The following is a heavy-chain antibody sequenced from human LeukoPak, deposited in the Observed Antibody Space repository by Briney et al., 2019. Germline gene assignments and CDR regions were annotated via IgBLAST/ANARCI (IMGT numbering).Heavy chain of an antibody. J-gene: IGHJ4*02. CDR1: GFTFSSYA. V-gene: IGHV3-30-3*01. Sequence: PGGSLRPSCAASGFTFSSYAMHWVRQAPGKGLEWVAVISYDGSNKYYADSVKGRFTISRDNSKNTLYLQMNGLRAEDTAVYYCARGRRYYYDSSGPPFDYWGQGTLVTVSS. CDR2: ISYDGSNK. CDR3: ARGRRYYYDSSGPPFDY. D-gene: IGHD3-22*01.